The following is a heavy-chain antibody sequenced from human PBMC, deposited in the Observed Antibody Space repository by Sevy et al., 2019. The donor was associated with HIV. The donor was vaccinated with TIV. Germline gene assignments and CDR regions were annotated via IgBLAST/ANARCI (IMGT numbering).Heavy chain of an antibody. D-gene: IGHD3-3*01. CDR3: ARDVRPRLLYSAFWSGYSGMDV. V-gene: IGHV3-30*03. Sequence: GESLKISCVASAFTFSTYGMHWVRQAPGKGLEWVSVISFDGSHKYYADSVNGRCTVSRDNSKNTLNLQMNSLRAEDTAVYYCARDVRPRLLYSAFWSGYSGMDVWGQGTTVTVSS. CDR2: ISFDGSHK. J-gene: IGHJ6*02. CDR1: AFTFSTYG.